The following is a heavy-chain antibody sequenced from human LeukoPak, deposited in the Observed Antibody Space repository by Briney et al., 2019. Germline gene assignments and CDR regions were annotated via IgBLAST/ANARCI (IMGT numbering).Heavy chain of an antibody. V-gene: IGHV3-30-3*01. J-gene: IGHJ4*02. CDR1: GFTFSSYA. D-gene: IGHD3-3*01. Sequence: GGSLRLSCAASGFTFSSYALHWVRQAPGKGLEWVAFISYDGGNKYYADSVKGRFTISRDNSKNTVLLQMNSLRAEDTAVYYCVTSITLIFGYWGQAPRAPVSS. CDR2: ISYDGGNK. CDR3: VTSITLIFGY.